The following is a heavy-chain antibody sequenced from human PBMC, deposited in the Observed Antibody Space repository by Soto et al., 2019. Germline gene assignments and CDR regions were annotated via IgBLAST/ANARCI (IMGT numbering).Heavy chain of an antibody. CDR3: ARPGYYYDSSVYY. V-gene: IGHV5-51*01. CDR2: IYPGDSDT. Sequence: GESLKISCNGSGYSFTIYCIGWVLQMPGKGLEWMGIIYPGDSDTRYSPSFQGQVTISADKSISTAYPQWSSLKASDTAMYYCARPGYYYDSSVYYWGQGTLVTVSS. J-gene: IGHJ4*02. D-gene: IGHD3-22*01. CDR1: GYSFTIYC.